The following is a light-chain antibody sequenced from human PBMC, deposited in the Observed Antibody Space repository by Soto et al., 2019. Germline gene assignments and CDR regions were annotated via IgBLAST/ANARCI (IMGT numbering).Light chain of an antibody. CDR2: AAS. CDR1: QSISSY. V-gene: IGKV1-39*01. Sequence: DIRLTQSPSSLSASVGARVTITCRASQSISSYLNWDQQKPGKAPKLLIYAASSLQSGVSSRFSGSRSGTHFNLTITSLQPEDFSTYYCKQGYSTPRTFGQGTKVEIK. J-gene: IGKJ1*01. CDR3: KQGYSTPRT.